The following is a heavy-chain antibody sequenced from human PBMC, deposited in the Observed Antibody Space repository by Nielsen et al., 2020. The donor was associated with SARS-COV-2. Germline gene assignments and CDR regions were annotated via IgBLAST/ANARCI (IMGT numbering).Heavy chain of an antibody. V-gene: IGHV3-9*01. CDR1: GFTFDDYA. Sequence: SPKISCAASGFTFDDYAMHWVRQAPGKGLEWVSGISWNSGSIGYADSVKGRFTISRDNAKNSLYLQMNSLRAEDTALYYCAKGHIAVAGTGDYWGQGTLVTVSS. CDR3: AKGHIAVAGTGDY. J-gene: IGHJ4*02. D-gene: IGHD6-19*01. CDR2: ISWNSGSI.